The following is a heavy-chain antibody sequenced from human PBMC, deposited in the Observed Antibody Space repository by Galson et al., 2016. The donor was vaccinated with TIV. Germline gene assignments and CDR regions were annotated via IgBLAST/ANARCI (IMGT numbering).Heavy chain of an antibody. V-gene: IGHV5-51*01. CDR1: GYKFTSYW. Sequence: QSGAEVKKPGESLKISCKGSGYKFTSYWIAWVRQMPGKGLEWMGSIYPDDPDTRYSPSFQGQITISADKSITTAYLQWSSLKASDTAMYYCARMPSYMDVWGKGTTVTVSS. CDR3: ARMPSYMDV. D-gene: IGHD2-2*01. J-gene: IGHJ6*03. CDR2: IYPDDPDT.